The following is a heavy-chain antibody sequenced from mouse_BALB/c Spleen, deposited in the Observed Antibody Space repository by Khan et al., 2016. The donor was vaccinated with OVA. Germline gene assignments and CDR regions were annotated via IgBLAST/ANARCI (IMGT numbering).Heavy chain of an antibody. V-gene: IGHV9-1*02. CDR1: GYTFTNYG. CDR3: ARISSYWYSDV. D-gene: IGHD6-2*01. J-gene: IGHJ1*01. CDR2: IHPYTGEP. Sequence: QIQLVQSGPELKKPGETVKISCKASGYTFTNYGMNWVKQAPGKGLKWMGWIHPYTGEPTYADDFKGRFVFSLETSASTASLQISNLKNEDMTTYFCARISSYWYSDVWGAGTTVTVSS.